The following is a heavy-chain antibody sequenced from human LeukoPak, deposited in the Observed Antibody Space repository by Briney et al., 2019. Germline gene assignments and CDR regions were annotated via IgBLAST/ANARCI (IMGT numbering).Heavy chain of an antibody. CDR1: GGSISSYY. CDR2: IYCSGST. Sequence: PSETLSLTCTVSGGSISSYYWSWIRQPPGKGLEWIGYIYCSGSTNYNPSLKSRVTISVDTSKNQFSLKLSSVTAADTAVYYCAREYCSGGSCYGVRWFDPWGQGTLVTVSS. J-gene: IGHJ5*02. D-gene: IGHD2-15*01. CDR3: AREYCSGGSCYGVRWFDP. V-gene: IGHV4-59*12.